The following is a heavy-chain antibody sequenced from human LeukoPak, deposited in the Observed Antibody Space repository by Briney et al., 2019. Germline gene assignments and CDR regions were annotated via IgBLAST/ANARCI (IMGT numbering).Heavy chain of an antibody. D-gene: IGHD4-11*01. CDR2: IIPIFGTA. CDR3: ARDGDTVTHYYYYYMDV. J-gene: IGHJ6*03. Sequence: ASVKVSCKASGGTFSSYAISWVRQAPGQGLEWMGGIIPIFGTANYAQKFQGRVTITADKSTSTAYMELSSLRSEDTAVYYCARDGDTVTHYYYYYMDVWGKGTTVTVSS. V-gene: IGHV1-69*06. CDR1: GGTFSSYA.